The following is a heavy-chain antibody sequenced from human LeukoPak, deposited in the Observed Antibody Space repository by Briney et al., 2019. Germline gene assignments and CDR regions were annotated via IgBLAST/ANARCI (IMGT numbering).Heavy chain of an antibody. CDR3: ARGRWLPFDY. J-gene: IGHJ4*02. Sequence: GSLRLSCAASGFTFSSYSMNWVRQPPGKGLEWIGEINHSGSTNYNPSLKSRVTISVDTSKNQFSLKLSSVTAADTAVYYCARGRWLPFDYWGQGTLVTVSS. CDR1: GFTFSSYS. D-gene: IGHD4-23*01. V-gene: IGHV4-34*01. CDR2: INHSGST.